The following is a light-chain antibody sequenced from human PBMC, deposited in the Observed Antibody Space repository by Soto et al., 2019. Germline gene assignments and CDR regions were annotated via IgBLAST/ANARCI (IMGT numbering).Light chain of an antibody. J-gene: IGKJ2*02. Sequence: EIVLTQSPATLSLSPGDTATLSCRASQSVSSYLAWYQQKPGQAPRLLIYDVSNRATGIPARCSGSGSGTDFTLTIGSLEPEDCAVYYCQQRGNWPRTFGQGTKVEIK. V-gene: IGKV3-11*01. CDR2: DVS. CDR3: QQRGNWPRT. CDR1: QSVSSY.